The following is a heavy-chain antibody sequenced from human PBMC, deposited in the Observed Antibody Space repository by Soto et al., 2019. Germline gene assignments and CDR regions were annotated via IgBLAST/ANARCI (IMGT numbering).Heavy chain of an antibody. CDR1: GYTFTSYG. CDR2: ISAYNGNT. CDR3: ARARSSWWRIDQYYFDY. J-gene: IGHJ4*02. Sequence: GASVKVSCKASGYTFTSYGISWVRQAPGQGLEWMGWISAYNGNTNYAQKLQGRVTMTTDTSTSTAYMELRSLRSDDTAVYYCARARSSWWRIDQYYFDYRGQGTLVTVSS. V-gene: IGHV1-18*01. D-gene: IGHD6-13*01.